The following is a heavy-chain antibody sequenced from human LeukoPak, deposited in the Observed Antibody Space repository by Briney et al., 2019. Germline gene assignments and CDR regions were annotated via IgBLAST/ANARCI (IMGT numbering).Heavy chain of an antibody. J-gene: IGHJ4*02. Sequence: GESLKISCKGSGYSFTSYWIGWVRQMPGKGLEWMGIIYPGDSDTRYTPSFQGQVTMSADKSINTAYLQWSSLKASDTAIYYCARRQGCSSTSCPPDYWGQGTLVTVSP. D-gene: IGHD2-2*01. CDR3: ARRQGCSSTSCPPDY. CDR1: GYSFTSYW. V-gene: IGHV5-51*01. CDR2: IYPGDSDT.